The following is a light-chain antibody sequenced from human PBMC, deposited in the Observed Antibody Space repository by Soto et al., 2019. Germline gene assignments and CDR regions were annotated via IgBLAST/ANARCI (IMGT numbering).Light chain of an antibody. CDR3: QQRSNWPPGLT. CDR1: QSVSSY. J-gene: IGKJ4*02. CDR2: DAA. V-gene: IGKV3-11*01. Sequence: EIVLTQSPATLSLSPGERATLSCRASQSVSSYLSWYQQKHGQAPSLLIYDAANRATGIPPRFSGSRSGTDFTLPISSIEAADVVVYYCQQRSNWPPGLTFGGGTKVEIK.